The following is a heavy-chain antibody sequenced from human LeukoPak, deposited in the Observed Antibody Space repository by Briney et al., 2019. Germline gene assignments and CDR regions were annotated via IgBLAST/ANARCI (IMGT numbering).Heavy chain of an antibody. Sequence: SETLSLTCTVSGGSISSSSYYWGWIRQPPGKGLEWIGSIYYSGSTYYNPSLKSRVTISVDTSKNQFSLKLSSVTAADTAVYYCARHEVGSSWYGGYYYYGMDVWGQGTTATVSS. J-gene: IGHJ6*02. CDR1: GGSISSSSYY. CDR2: IYYSGST. CDR3: ARHEVGSSWYGGYYYYGMDV. V-gene: IGHV4-39*01. D-gene: IGHD6-13*01.